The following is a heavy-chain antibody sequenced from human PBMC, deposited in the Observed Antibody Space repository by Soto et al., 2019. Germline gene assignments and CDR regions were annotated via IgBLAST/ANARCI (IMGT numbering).Heavy chain of an antibody. CDR3: ARGGYYDSSGSRNYHYYGMDA. D-gene: IGHD3-22*01. V-gene: IGHV1-18*01. CDR2: ISPYDDNT. Sequence: QVQLVQSGTEVKKPGASVKVSCKASGYTFNSYGISWVRQAPGQGLEWMGWISPYDDNTNYAQNLQGRVTMTTDTSTRTAYMELRSLRSDETDVYYCARGGYYDSSGSRNYHYYGMDAWGQGTTVTVS. CDR1: GYTFNSYG. J-gene: IGHJ6*02.